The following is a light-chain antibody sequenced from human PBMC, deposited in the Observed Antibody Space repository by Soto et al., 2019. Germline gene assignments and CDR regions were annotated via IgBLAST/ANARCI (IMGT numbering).Light chain of an antibody. V-gene: IGKV1-39*01. Sequence: DIHMTQSPSSLSASVGDRVTITCRASQTITTYLNWYQQKPGKAPKLLIYGASSLQSGVPSRFTGSGSGTDFTLTISSLQPVDFATYHCQQSHSTPWTFGQGTKVEIK. J-gene: IGKJ1*01. CDR2: GAS. CDR1: QTITTY. CDR3: QQSHSTPWT.